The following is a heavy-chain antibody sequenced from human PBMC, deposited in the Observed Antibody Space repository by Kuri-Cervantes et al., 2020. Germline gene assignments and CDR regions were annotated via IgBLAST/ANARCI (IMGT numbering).Heavy chain of an antibody. J-gene: IGHJ5*02. V-gene: IGHV4-34*01. D-gene: IGHD1-26*01. CDR2: INHSGST. CDR3: ARGRGYGATYWFDP. Sequence: SETLSLTCAVYGGSFSGYYWSWIRQPPGKGLEWIGEINHSGSTNYNPSLKTRVTISVDTSKSQFSLKLSSVTAADTAVYYCARGRGYGATYWFDPWGQGTLVTVSS. CDR1: GGSFSGYY.